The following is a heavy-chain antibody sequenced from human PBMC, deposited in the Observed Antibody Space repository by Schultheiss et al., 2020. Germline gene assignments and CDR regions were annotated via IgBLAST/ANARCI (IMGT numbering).Heavy chain of an antibody. Sequence: GGSLGLSCAASGFTFRTYWMSWVRQAPGKGLEWVSAISGSGGSTYYADSVKGRFTISKDNSKNTLYLQMNSLRAEDTAVYYCAGTKRWDSSGPDAFDIWGQGTMVTVSS. CDR3: AGTKRWDSSGPDAFDI. D-gene: IGHD3-22*01. J-gene: IGHJ3*02. CDR1: GFTFRTYW. CDR2: ISGSGGST. V-gene: IGHV3-23*01.